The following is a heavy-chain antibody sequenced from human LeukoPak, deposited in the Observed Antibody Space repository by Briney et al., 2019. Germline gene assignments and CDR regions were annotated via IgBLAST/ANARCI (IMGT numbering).Heavy chain of an antibody. Sequence: GGSLRLSCAASGFTFSRYALRWVRQGPGKGLQWVAVISHDGSKTDYVDSVKGRFTISRDNSKNTLYLQMNSLRAEDTALYYCASFNSGSNDSDYWGQGTLVSVSS. D-gene: IGHD1-26*01. J-gene: IGHJ4*02. CDR1: GFTFSRYA. CDR3: ASFNSGSNDSDY. CDR2: ISHDGSKT. V-gene: IGHV3-30-3*01.